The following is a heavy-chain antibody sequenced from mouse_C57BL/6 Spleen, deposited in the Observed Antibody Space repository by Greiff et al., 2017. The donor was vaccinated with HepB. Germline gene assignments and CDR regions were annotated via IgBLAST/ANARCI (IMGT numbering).Heavy chain of an antibody. V-gene: IGHV1-53*01. CDR2: INPSNGGT. D-gene: IGHD2-3*01. CDR3: ATYDGYYPYWYFDV. Sequence: QDQLQQPGTELVKPGASVKLSCKASGYTFTSYWMHWVKQRPGQGLEWIGNINPSNGGTNYNEKFKSKATLTVDKSSSTAYMQLSSLTSEDSAVYYCATYDGYYPYWYFDVWGTGTTVTVSS. J-gene: IGHJ1*03. CDR1: GYTFTSYW.